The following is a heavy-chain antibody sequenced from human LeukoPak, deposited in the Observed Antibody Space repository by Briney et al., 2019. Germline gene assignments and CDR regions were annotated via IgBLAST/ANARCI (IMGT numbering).Heavy chain of an antibody. V-gene: IGHV3-9*03. J-gene: IGHJ5*02. CDR3: AKGGYSSSSGWFDP. CDR2: ISWNSGSI. Sequence: GRSLRLSCAASGFTFDDYAMHWVRHAPGKGLEWVAGISWNSGSIVYADSVKGQITISRDNAKNSLYLQLDSLRAEDMTLYYCAKGGYSSSSGWFDPWGQGTLVTVSS. CDR1: GFTFDDYA. D-gene: IGHD6-6*01.